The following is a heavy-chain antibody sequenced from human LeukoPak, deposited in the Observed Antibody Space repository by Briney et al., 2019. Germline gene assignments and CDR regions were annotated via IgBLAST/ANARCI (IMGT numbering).Heavy chain of an antibody. Sequence: SETLSLTCTVSGGSISSYYWSWIRQPPGKGLEWIGYIYHSGSTYYNPSLKSRVTISVDRSKNQFSLKLSSVTAADTAVYYCASSMSLSSSSSYFDYWGQGTLVTVSS. J-gene: IGHJ4*02. D-gene: IGHD6-6*01. CDR1: GGSISSYY. CDR2: IYHSGST. CDR3: ASSMSLSSSSSYFDY. V-gene: IGHV4-59*12.